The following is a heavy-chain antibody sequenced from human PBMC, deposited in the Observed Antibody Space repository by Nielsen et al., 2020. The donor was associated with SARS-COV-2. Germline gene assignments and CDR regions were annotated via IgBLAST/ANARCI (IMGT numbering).Heavy chain of an antibody. Sequence: GESLKIPCAASGFTFDDYGMSWVRQAPGKGLEWVSGINWNGGSTGYADSVKGRFTISRDNAKNSLYLQMHSLRAEDTALYHCATDQPETGTAGDYWGQGTLVTVSS. V-gene: IGHV3-20*01. J-gene: IGHJ4*02. D-gene: IGHD1-1*01. CDR2: INWNGGST. CDR3: ATDQPETGTAGDY. CDR1: GFTFDDYG.